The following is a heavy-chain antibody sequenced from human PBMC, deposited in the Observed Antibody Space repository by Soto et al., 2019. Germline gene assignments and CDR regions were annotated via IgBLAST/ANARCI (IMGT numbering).Heavy chain of an antibody. CDR1: GFTFSSYG. V-gene: IGHV3-33*01. CDR2: IWYDGSNK. J-gene: IGHJ6*02. Sequence: GGSLRLSCAASGFTFSSYGMHWVRQAPGRGLEWVAVIWYDGSNKYYADSVKGRFTISRDNSKNTLYLQMNSLRAEDTAVYYCARDHDILTGSDCYYYYVMDFWGQGTTVIVSS. CDR3: ARDHDILTGSDCYYYYVMDF. D-gene: IGHD3-9*01.